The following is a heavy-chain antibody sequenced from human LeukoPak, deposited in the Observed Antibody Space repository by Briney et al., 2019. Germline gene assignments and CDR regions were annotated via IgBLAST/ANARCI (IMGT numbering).Heavy chain of an antibody. CDR1: GGSISSGGYS. V-gene: IGHV4-30-2*01. D-gene: IGHD4-23*01. Sequence: PSQTLSLTCAVSGGSISSGGYSWSWIRQPPGKGLEWIGYIYHSGSTYYNPSLKSRVTISVDRSKNQFSLKLSSVTAADTAVYYCARVRGTVVKYYFDYWGQGTLVTVSS. J-gene: IGHJ4*02. CDR2: IYHSGST. CDR3: ARVRGTVVKYYFDY.